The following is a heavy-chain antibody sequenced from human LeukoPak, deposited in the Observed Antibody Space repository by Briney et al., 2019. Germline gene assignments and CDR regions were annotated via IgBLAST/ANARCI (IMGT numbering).Heavy chain of an antibody. D-gene: IGHD3-9*01. Sequence: SETLSLTCAVYGGSFSGYYWSWIRQPPGKGLEWIGEINHSGSTNYNPSLKSRVTISVDTSKNQFSLKLSSVTAADTAVYYCASGAMTGCYMGFDYWGQGTLVTVSS. V-gene: IGHV4-34*01. J-gene: IGHJ4*02. CDR3: ASGAMTGCYMGFDY. CDR1: GGSFSGYY. CDR2: INHSGST.